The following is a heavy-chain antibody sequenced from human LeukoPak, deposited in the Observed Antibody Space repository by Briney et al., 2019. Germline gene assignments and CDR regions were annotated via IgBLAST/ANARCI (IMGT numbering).Heavy chain of an antibody. CDR3: AREADLIVVAGFDY. CDR1: GFTFSSYG. V-gene: IGHV3-23*01. J-gene: IGHJ4*02. Sequence: GGSLRLSCAASGFTFSSYGMSWVRQAPGKGVEWGSAISGRGGSTYFADSVRGRFTISRDNAKNSLFLQMNSLRAEDTAVYYCAREADLIVVAGFDYWGQGTLVTVSS. CDR2: ISGRGGST. D-gene: IGHD6-19*01.